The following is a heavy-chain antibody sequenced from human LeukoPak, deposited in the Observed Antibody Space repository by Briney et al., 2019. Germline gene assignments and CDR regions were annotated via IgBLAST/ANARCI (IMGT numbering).Heavy chain of an antibody. J-gene: IGHJ6*03. CDR3: ARVRQYPDYYYYYMDV. V-gene: IGHV1-69*13. CDR1: GGTFSSYA. Sequence: SVKVSCKASGGTFSSYAISWVRQAPGQGLEWMGGIIPIFGTANYAQKFQGRVTITADESTSTAYMELSSLRSEDTAVYYCARVRQYPDYYYYYMDVWGKGTTVTVSS. CDR2: IIPIFGTA. D-gene: IGHD2-2*02.